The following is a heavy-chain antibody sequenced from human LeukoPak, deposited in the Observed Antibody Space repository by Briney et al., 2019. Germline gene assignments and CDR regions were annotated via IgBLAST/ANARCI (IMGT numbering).Heavy chain of an antibody. J-gene: IGHJ4*02. CDR3: ARGLGAYGSSWYDY. D-gene: IGHD6-13*01. Sequence: SETLSLACTVSGGSISSYYWSWIRQPPGKGLEWIGYIYYSGSTNYNPSLKSRVTISVDTSKNQFSLKLSSVTAADTAVYYCARGLGAYGSSWYDYWGQGTLVTVSS. CDR2: IYYSGST. V-gene: IGHV4-59*12. CDR1: GGSISSYY.